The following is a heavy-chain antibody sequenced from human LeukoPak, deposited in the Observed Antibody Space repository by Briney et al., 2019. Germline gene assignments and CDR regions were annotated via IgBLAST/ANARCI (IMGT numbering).Heavy chain of an antibody. J-gene: IGHJ5*02. CDR1: GGSISSGDYY. V-gene: IGHV4-30-4*01. Sequence: SETLSLTRTVSGGSISSGDYYWSWIRQPPGKGLEWIGYIYYGGSTYYNASLKSLVTISVDTYKNQFSLKLSSVTAADTAVYYCAVEQQLRYDPWGKGTPVTVSS. CDR2: IYYGGST. D-gene: IGHD6-13*01. CDR3: AVEQQLRYDP.